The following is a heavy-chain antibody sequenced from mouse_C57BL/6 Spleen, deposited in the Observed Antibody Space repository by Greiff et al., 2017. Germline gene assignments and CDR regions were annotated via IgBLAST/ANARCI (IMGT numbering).Heavy chain of an antibody. CDR3: ARHDGYGHYYAMDY. D-gene: IGHD2-3*01. CDR1: GFTFSSYT. CDR2: ISGGGGNT. V-gene: IGHV5-9*01. Sequence: DVHLVESGGGLVKPGGSLKLSCAASGFTFSSYTMSWVRQTPEKRLEWVATISGGGGNTYYPDSVKGRFTISRDNAKNTLYLQMSSLRSEDTGLYYCARHDGYGHYYAMDYWGQGTSVTVSS. J-gene: IGHJ4*01.